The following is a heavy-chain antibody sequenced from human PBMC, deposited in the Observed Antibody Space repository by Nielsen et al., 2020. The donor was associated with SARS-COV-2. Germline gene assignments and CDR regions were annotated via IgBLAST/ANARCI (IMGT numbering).Heavy chain of an antibody. CDR1: GYSFTSYW. CDR3: ARHWGMATTTPDFDY. Sequence: GGSLRLSCKGSGYSFTSYWISWVRQMLGKGLEWMGRIDPSDSYTNYSPSFQGHVTISADKSISTAYLQWSSLKASDTAMYYCARHWGMATTTPDFDYWGQGTLVTVSS. J-gene: IGHJ4*02. V-gene: IGHV5-10-1*01. CDR2: IDPSDSYT. D-gene: IGHD5-24*01.